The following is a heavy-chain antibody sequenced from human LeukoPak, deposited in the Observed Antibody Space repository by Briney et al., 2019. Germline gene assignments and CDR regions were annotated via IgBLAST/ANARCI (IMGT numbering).Heavy chain of an antibody. D-gene: IGHD3-9*01. Sequence: SETLSLTCAVYGGSFSGYYWSSIRQPPGKGLEWIGEINHSGSTNYNPSLKSRVTISVDTSKNQFPLKLSSVTAADTAVYYCARSRLTGYYHFDYWGQGTLVTVSS. CDR2: INHSGST. J-gene: IGHJ4*02. V-gene: IGHV4-34*01. CDR1: GGSFSGYY. CDR3: ARSRLTGYYHFDY.